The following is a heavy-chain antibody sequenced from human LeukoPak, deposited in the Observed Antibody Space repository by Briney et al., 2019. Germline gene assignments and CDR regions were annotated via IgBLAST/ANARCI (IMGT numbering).Heavy chain of an antibody. V-gene: IGHV4-34*01. CDR3: ARRDY. CDR2: INHSGST. J-gene: IGHJ4*02. CDR1: GGSFSGYY. Sequence: SETLSLTCAVYGGSFSGYYWSWLCQPPGKGLEWIGEINHSGSTNYNPSLKSRVTISVDTSKNQFSLKLSSVTAADTAVYYCARRDYWGQGTLVTVSS.